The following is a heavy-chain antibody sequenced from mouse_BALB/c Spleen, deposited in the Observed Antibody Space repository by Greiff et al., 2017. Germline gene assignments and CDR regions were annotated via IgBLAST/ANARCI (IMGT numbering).Heavy chain of an antibody. J-gene: IGHJ4*01. CDR3: AKDYYGNYAMDY. D-gene: IGHD1-1*01. V-gene: IGHV2-6-6*01. Sequence: VKLVESGPGLVAPSQSLSITCTVSGFSLTNSGVHWVRQSPGKGLEWLGVIWGDGSTNYNSAFKSRLSISKDNSKSQVFLKMNSLQTDDTARYYCAKDYYGNYAMDYWGQGTSVTVSS. CDR1: GFSLTNSG. CDR2: IWGDGST.